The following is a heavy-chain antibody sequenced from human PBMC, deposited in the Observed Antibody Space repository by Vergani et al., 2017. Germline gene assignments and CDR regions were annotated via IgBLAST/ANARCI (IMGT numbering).Heavy chain of an antibody. Sequence: EVQLVESGGGLVKPGGSLRLSCAASGFTFSSYSMNWVRQAPGKGLEWVSSISSSSSYIYYADSVKGRFTISRDNAKNSLYLQMNSLRAEDTAVYYCASDPETYCGGDCYPFDYWGQGTLVTVSS. CDR3: ASDPETYCGGDCYPFDY. CDR2: ISSSSSYI. CDR1: GFTFSSYS. V-gene: IGHV3-21*01. D-gene: IGHD2-21*02. J-gene: IGHJ4*02.